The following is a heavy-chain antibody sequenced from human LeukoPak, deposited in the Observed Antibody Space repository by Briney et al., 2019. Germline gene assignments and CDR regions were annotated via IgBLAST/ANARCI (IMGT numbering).Heavy chain of an antibody. Sequence: PGGSLRLSCAASGFTFNNYAMTWVRQAPGKGLQWVSTINGGDNGDNTYYADSVKGRFTVSRDNSKNTVYLQMNSLRVEDTAVYYCARDGIQLPDTLDYCGLGTLVTVSS. V-gene: IGHV3-23*01. CDR3: ARDGIQLPDTLDY. CDR1: GFTFNNYA. D-gene: IGHD1-1*01. J-gene: IGHJ4*02. CDR2: INGGDNGDNT.